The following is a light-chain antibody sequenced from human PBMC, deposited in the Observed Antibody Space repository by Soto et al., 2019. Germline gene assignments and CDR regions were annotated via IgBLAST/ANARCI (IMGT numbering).Light chain of an antibody. CDR1: QGSSNY. V-gene: IGKV1-27*01. CDR2: AAS. J-gene: IGKJ1*01. Sequence: DIQMTQSPSSLSASVGERVTITCRASQGSSNYLAWYQQKPGKVPKLLIYAASTLQSGVPSRFSGSGSGTDFTLTISSLQPEDVATYYCQKYNSALGWTFGQGTKVEIK. CDR3: QKYNSALGWT.